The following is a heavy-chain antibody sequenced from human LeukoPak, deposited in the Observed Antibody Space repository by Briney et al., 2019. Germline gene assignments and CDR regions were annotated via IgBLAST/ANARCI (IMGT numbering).Heavy chain of an antibody. V-gene: IGHV3-9*03. Sequence: PGGSLRLSCAASGFTFDDYAMHWVRQAPGKGLEWVSGISWNSGSIGYADSVKGRFTISRDNAKNSLYLQMNSLRAEDMALYYCAKTYSSSWFDAFDIWGQGTMVTVSS. J-gene: IGHJ3*02. CDR1: GFTFDDYA. D-gene: IGHD6-13*01. CDR2: ISWNSGSI. CDR3: AKTYSSSWFDAFDI.